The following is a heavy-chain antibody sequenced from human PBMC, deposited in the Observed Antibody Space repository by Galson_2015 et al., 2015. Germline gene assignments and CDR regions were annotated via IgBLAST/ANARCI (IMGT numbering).Heavy chain of an antibody. Sequence: CAISGDSVSSNSAAWNWIRQSPSRGLEWLGRTYYRSKWYNDYAVSVKSRITINPDTSKNQFSLQLNSVTPEDTAVYYCARVRYSYGENYYYMDVWGKGTTVTVSS. CDR1: GDSVSSNSAA. V-gene: IGHV6-1*01. CDR3: ARVRYSYGENYYYMDV. D-gene: IGHD5-18*01. J-gene: IGHJ6*03. CDR2: TYYRSKWYN.